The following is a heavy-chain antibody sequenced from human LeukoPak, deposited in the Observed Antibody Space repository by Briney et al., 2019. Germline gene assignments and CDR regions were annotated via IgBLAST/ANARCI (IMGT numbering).Heavy chain of an antibody. J-gene: IGHJ5*02. D-gene: IGHD2-15*01. CDR1: GYTFTGYY. CDR2: INPNSGGT. V-gene: IGHV1-2*02. CDR3: ARDSDIVVVVAATGWFDP. Sequence: PEASVTVSCKASGYTFTGYYMHWVRQAPGQGLEWMGWINPNSGGTNYAQKFQGRVTMTRDTSISTAYMELSRLRSDDTAVYYCARDSDIVVVVAATGWFDPWGQGTLVTVSS.